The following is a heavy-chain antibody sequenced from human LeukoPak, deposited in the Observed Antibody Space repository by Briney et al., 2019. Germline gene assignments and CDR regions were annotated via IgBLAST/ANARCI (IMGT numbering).Heavy chain of an antibody. J-gene: IGHJ4*02. CDR2: IYYSGST. Sequence: SSETLSLTCTVSGGSISSYYWSWIRQPPGKGLEWIGYIYYSGSTNYNPSLKSRVTISVDTSKNQFSLKLSSVTAADTAVYYCALVNGEFALDYWGQGTLVTVSS. CDR3: ALVNGEFALDY. V-gene: IGHV4-59*01. CDR1: GGSISSYY. D-gene: IGHD3-10*01.